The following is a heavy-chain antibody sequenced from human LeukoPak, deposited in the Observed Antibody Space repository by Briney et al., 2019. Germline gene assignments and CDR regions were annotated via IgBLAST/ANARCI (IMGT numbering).Heavy chain of an antibody. Sequence: SETLSLTCAVSGYSISSGYYWGWIRQPPGKGLEWIGSIYHSGSTYYNPSPKSRVTISVDTSKNQFSLKLSSVTAADTAVYYCARDLILWGQGTLVTVSS. CDR1: GYSISSGYY. CDR2: IYHSGST. V-gene: IGHV4-38-2*02. D-gene: IGHD2-8*01. CDR3: ARDLIL. J-gene: IGHJ4*02.